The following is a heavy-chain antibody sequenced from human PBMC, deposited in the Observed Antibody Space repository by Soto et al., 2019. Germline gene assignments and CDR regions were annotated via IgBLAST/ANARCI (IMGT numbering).Heavy chain of an antibody. D-gene: IGHD6-19*01. CDR2: ISSYGADT. V-gene: IGHV3-64D*06. J-gene: IGHJ4*02. CDR3: VKGGSRRSDRYEQFDY. CDR1: GLTFNTYA. Sequence: GGSLRLSCSASGLTFNTYAMHWVRQAPGKGLEFVSAISSYGADTYYADSLKARFAIPRDNSTTTLYLQIRSLRAQATALYYCVKGGSRRSDRYEQFDYWGQGALVTVSS.